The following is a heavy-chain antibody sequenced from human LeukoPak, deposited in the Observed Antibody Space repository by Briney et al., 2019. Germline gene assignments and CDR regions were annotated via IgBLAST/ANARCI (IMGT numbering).Heavy chain of an antibody. CDR1: TSR. CDR3: ARDLWNFYDDSGYNRDFDS. Sequence: GASVKVSCKATSRIRWRRQAPGQGLEWMGWIGTYGGDTYYAQKFQGRITVTTDTSTSTVYMELRNLRSDDTAVYYCARDLWNFYDDSGYNRDFDSWGQGTLVTVSS. V-gene: IGHV1-18*01. D-gene: IGHD3-22*01. J-gene: IGHJ5*01. CDR2: IGTYGGDT.